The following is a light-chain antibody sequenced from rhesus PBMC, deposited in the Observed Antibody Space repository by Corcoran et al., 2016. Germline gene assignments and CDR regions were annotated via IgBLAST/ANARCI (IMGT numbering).Light chain of an antibody. CDR3: QQHNTFPLT. V-gene: IGKV1-25*01. J-gene: IGKJ4*01. Sequence: DIQMTQSPSSLSASVGDRVTITCRASQYITNYLAWYHQKPGKTPKLLLSTASTIQSGVPSRFSGSGSGTDFTLSISSLQPEDFATYFCQQHNTFPLTFGGGTRVELK. CDR1: QYITNY. CDR2: TAS.